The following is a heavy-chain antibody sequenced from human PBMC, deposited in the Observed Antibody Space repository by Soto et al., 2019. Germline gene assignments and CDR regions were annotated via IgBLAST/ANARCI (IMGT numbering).Heavy chain of an antibody. D-gene: IGHD6-13*01. V-gene: IGHV1-2*04. Sequence: ASVKVSCKASGYTFTGYYMHWVRQAPGQGLEWMGWINPNSGGTNYAQKFQGWVTMTRDTSIGTAYMELSRLRSDDTDVYYCAITIPYSSSWDFDYWGQGTLVTVSS. CDR3: AITIPYSSSWDFDY. J-gene: IGHJ4*02. CDR1: GYTFTGYY. CDR2: INPNSGGT.